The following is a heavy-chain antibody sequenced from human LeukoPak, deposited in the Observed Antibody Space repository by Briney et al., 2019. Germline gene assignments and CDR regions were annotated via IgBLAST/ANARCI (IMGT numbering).Heavy chain of an antibody. D-gene: IGHD6-19*01. CDR2: INYSGSGT. V-gene: IGHV3-23*01. J-gene: IGHJ5*02. CDR3: AKKEYDSGWYKWFGP. Sequence: PGGSLRLSCAASGITFSTYAMTWVRQAPGKGLEWVSRINYSGSGTFYADSVKGRFTISRDNSKDTLYLQMNSLRGEDTAVYYCAKKEYDSGWYKWFGPWGQGTLVTVSS. CDR1: GITFSTYA.